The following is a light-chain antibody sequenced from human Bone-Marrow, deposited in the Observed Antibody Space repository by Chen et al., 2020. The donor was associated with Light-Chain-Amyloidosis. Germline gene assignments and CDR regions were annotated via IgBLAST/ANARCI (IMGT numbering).Light chain of an antibody. Sequence: SYELTQPPSVSVSPGQTARITCSGDDLPTRYAYWYQQKPGQAPVLVIHSDNERPSGISERFSGSSSGTTATLTISVVQAEDEAYYHCQSADSSGTYAVIFGGGTQLTVL. CDR3: QSADSSGTYAVI. J-gene: IGLJ2*01. CDR1: DLPTRY. V-gene: IGLV3-25*03. CDR2: SDN.